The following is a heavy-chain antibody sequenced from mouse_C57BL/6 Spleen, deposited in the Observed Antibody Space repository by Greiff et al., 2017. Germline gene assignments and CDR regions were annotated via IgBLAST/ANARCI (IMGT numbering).Heavy chain of an antibody. J-gene: IGHJ1*03. CDR3: SSSGYYYGSSYEGYWYFGV. Sequence: QVQLQQPGAELVMPGASVKLSCKASGYTFTSYWMHWVKQRPGQGLEWIGEIDPSDSYTNYNQKFKGKSTLTVDKSSSTAYMQLSSLTSEDSAVYYWSSSGYYYGSSYEGYWYFGVWGTGTTVTVSS. CDR2: IDPSDSYT. CDR1: GYTFTSYW. D-gene: IGHD1-1*01. V-gene: IGHV1-69*01.